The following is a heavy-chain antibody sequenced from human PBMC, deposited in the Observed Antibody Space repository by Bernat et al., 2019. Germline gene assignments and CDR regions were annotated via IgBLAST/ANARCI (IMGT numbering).Heavy chain of an antibody. D-gene: IGHD6-19*01. J-gene: IGHJ4*02. CDR3: ASVHSGWNFDY. V-gene: IGHV7-4-1*02. Sequence: QVQLVQSGSELKKPGASVTVSCKASGYTFSTYAMNWVRQAPGQGLEWMGWINTNTGNPTYAQGFTGRFVFSLDTPVSTAYLQINSLKAEDTAMYYCASVHSGWNFDYWGQGSLVTVSS. CDR2: INTNTGNP. CDR1: GYTFSTYA.